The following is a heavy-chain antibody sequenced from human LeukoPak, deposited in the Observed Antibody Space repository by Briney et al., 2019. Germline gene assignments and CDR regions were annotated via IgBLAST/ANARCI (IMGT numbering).Heavy chain of an antibody. Sequence: GASVKVSCKASGYKFTDDYMHWVRQAPGQGLPFMGWINPDSGFTNYAQKFKGRVTMTRDTSISTAYLEVRSLTSDDTAVYYCAPTAEAYTSWWKVWGQGTLVTVSS. V-gene: IGHV1-2*02. D-gene: IGHD3-16*01. CDR3: APTAEAYTSWWKV. CDR2: INPDSGFT. CDR1: GYKFTDDY. J-gene: IGHJ4*02.